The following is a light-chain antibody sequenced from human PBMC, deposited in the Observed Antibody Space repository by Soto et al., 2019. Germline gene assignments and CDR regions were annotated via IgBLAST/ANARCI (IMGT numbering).Light chain of an antibody. CDR3: GSYTTSSKYV. CDR2: DVS. Sequence: QSALTQPASVSGSPGQSITISCTGTSSDVGAYNYVSWYQQHPGKAPKLMIYDVSHRPSGVSHRFSGSKSGNTASLTISGLQAEDEADYYCGSYTTSSKYVFGTGTKLTVL. V-gene: IGLV2-14*01. J-gene: IGLJ1*01. CDR1: SSDVGAYNY.